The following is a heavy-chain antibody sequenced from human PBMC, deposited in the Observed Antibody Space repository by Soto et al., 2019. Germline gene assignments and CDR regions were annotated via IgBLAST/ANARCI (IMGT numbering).Heavy chain of an antibody. CDR1: RGTFSSYA. V-gene: IGHV1-69*13. CDR3: GILDNWFDP. CDR2: IIPXXXTX. J-gene: IGHJ5*02. Sequence: SVKVSCKASRGTFSSYAISLVRQAPGQGRXWXXXIIPXXXTXXXXQKFQGRVTITADESTSTAYMELSSLRSEDTAVYYCGILDNWFDPWGQGTLVTVSS.